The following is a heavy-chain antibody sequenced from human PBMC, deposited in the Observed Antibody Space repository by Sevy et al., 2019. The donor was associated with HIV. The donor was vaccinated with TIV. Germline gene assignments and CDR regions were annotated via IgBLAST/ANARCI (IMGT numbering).Heavy chain of an antibody. V-gene: IGHV3-15*01. Sequence: GGSLRLSCAASGFIFSNAWMSWVRQAPGKGLEWVGRIKSKTNGETTDYAAPVEGRFTISRDDSKNTLYLQMNSLKTEDTAVYYCTTHHTETTLDYWGQGTLVTVSS. CDR1: GFIFSNAW. D-gene: IGHD4-4*01. CDR3: TTHHTETTLDY. CDR2: IKSKTNGETT. J-gene: IGHJ4*02.